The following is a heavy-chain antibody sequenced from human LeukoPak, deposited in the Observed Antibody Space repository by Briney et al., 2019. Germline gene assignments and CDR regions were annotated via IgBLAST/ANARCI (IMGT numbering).Heavy chain of an antibody. Sequence: GGSLRLSCAASGFTFDDYGMNWVRQAPGKGLEWVSGINWNGGSTGYADSVKGRFTISRDNVKNSLYLQMNSLRAEDTALYFCARDISYYYGSGSFSWGQGILVTVSS. CDR3: ARDISYYYGSGSFS. J-gene: IGHJ4*02. D-gene: IGHD3-10*01. CDR1: GFTFDDYG. V-gene: IGHV3-20*04. CDR2: INWNGGST.